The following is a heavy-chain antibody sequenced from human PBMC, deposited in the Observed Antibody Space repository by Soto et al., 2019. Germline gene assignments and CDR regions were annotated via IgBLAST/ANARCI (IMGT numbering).Heavy chain of an antibody. CDR1: GYTFTSYD. V-gene: IGHV1-8*01. CDR2: MNPNSGNT. Sequence: ASVKVSCKASGYTFTSYDINWVRQATGQGLEWMGWMNPNSGNTGYAQKFQGRVTMTRNTSISTAYMELSSLRSEDTAVYYCARHCPDIVAAITWGYYFDYWSQGTLVTVSS. CDR3: ARHCPDIVAAITWGYYFDY. J-gene: IGHJ4*02. D-gene: IGHD5-12*01.